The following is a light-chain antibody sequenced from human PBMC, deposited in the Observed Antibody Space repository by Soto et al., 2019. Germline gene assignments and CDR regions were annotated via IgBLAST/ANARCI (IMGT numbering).Light chain of an antibody. V-gene: IGKV3-20*01. J-gene: IGKJ4*01. CDR1: QSVAKNY. CDR3: QQYATSPLT. Sequence: EIVLTQSPGTLSLSPGERASLSCRASQSVAKNYLAWYQQKPGQALRLLISDASSRATGIPDWFSGSGSGKDFTLTISRLEAEDFAVYFCQQYATSPLTFGGGTKVEIK. CDR2: DAS.